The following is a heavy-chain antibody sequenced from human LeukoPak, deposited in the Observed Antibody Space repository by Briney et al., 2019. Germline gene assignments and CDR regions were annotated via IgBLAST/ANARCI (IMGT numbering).Heavy chain of an antibody. CDR2: ISGSGGTT. J-gene: IGHJ4*02. CDR3: ANEYSNWFPLDY. CDR1: GFTFSIYA. V-gene: IGHV3-23*01. Sequence: PGGSLRLSCAASGFTFSIYAMSWVRQAPGKGLEWVSAISGSGGTTYYADSVKGRFTISRDNSKKTLYLQMNSLRAEDTAVYYCANEYSNWFPLDYWGQGTLVTVSS. D-gene: IGHD1-1*01.